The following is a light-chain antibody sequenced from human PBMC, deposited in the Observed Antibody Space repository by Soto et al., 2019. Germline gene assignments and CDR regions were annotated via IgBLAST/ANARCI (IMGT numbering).Light chain of an antibody. CDR3: QQYNEWPPWT. CDR2: GAS. V-gene: IGKV3-15*01. CDR1: QSVGSN. J-gene: IGKJ1*01. Sequence: EVVVTQSPATLSLSPGEGASLSCRASQSVGSNLAWYQQKPGQAPRLLIYGASTRVTGVPARFSGSGSATEFTLTISSLQSEDFAVYYCQQYNEWPPWTFGQGTKVEIK.